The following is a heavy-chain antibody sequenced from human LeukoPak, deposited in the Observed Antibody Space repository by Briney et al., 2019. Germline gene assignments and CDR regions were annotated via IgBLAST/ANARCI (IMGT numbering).Heavy chain of an antibody. Sequence: ASVKVSCKASGYTFTSYGISWVRQAPGQGLEWMGWISAYNGNTNYAQKLQGRVTMTTDTSTSTAYMELRSLRPDDTAVYYCARDRAGDYYDSSGYRLIDYWGQGTLVTVSS. J-gene: IGHJ4*02. CDR1: GYTFTSYG. D-gene: IGHD3-22*01. V-gene: IGHV1-18*01. CDR3: ARDRAGDYYDSSGYRLIDY. CDR2: ISAYNGNT.